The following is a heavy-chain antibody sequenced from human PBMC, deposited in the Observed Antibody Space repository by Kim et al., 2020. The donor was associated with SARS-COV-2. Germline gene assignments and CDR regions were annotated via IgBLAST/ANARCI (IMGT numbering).Heavy chain of an antibody. V-gene: IGHV5-10-1*01. D-gene: IGHD2-2*01. Sequence: GESLKISCKGSGYSFTSYWISWVRQMPGKGLEWMGRIDPSDSYTNYSPSFQGHVTISADKSISTAYLQWSSLKASDTAMYYCARHREIPYCSSTSCYQARGHDYWGQGTLVTVSS. CDR3: ARHREIPYCSSTSCYQARGHDY. CDR2: IDPSDSYT. J-gene: IGHJ4*02. CDR1: GYSFTSYW.